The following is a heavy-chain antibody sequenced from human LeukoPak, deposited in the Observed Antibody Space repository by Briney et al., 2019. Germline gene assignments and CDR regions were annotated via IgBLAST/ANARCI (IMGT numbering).Heavy chain of an antibody. D-gene: IGHD1/OR15-1a*01. J-gene: IGHJ6*03. CDR2: TTSTSTYI. V-gene: IGHV3-21*01. Sequence: GGSLRLSCAASGFAFSTYSMTWVRQAPGKGLEWVSSTTSTSTYIKYADSVKGRFTISRDNAKNSLYLQMNSLRAEDTAVYYCARVKAGATVENFYYYYMDVWGKGTTVTVSS. CDR1: GFAFSTYS. CDR3: ARVKAGATVENFYYYYMDV.